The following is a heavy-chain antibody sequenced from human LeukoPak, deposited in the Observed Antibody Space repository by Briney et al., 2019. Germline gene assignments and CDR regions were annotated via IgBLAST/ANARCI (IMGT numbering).Heavy chain of an antibody. Sequence: SETLSLTCTVSGGSISSYYWSWIRQPPGKGLEWIGYIYYSGSTNYNPSLKSRVTISVDTSKNQFSLKLSSVTAADTAVYYCARAYYDFWSGLTAFDYRGQGTLVTVSS. V-gene: IGHV4-59*01. CDR3: ARAYYDFWSGLTAFDY. CDR2: IYYSGST. J-gene: IGHJ4*02. D-gene: IGHD3-3*01. CDR1: GGSISSYY.